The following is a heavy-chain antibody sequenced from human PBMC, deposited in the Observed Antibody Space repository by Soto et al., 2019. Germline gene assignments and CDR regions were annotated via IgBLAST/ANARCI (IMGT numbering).Heavy chain of an antibody. Sequence: QVQLVQSGAEVKKPGASVKVSCKASGYTFTSYAMYWVRQAPGQRLEWMGWINAGNGNTKYSQKFQGRVTITRDTSGSAAYMALSSLRSQDTAVYYCARDLGFGISDYWGQGTLVTVSS. J-gene: IGHJ4*02. CDR3: ARDLGFGISDY. CDR2: INAGNGNT. D-gene: IGHD3-10*01. V-gene: IGHV1-3*01. CDR1: GYTFTSYA.